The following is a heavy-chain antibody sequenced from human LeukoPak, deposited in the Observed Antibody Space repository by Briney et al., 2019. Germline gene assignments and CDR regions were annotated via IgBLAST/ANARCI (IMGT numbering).Heavy chain of an antibody. J-gene: IGHJ4*02. CDR3: ASSGSYSFDY. CDR1: GFDFSSNW. V-gene: IGHV3-74*01. Sequence: GGSLRLSCAASGFDFSSNWMHWVRHAPGQGLVWVSRIKGDGISTNYADSVKGRFTISRDNAKNSLYLQMNSLRDEDTAVYYCASSGSYSFDYGGQGTLATVSS. CDR2: IKGDGIST. D-gene: IGHD1-26*01.